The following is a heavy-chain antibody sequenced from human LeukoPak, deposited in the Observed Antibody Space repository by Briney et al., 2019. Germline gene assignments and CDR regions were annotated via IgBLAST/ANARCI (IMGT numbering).Heavy chain of an antibody. CDR3: ARLGYCTGGRCFDTFVV. V-gene: IGHV3-11*01. J-gene: IGHJ3*01. Sequence: GGSLRLSCAASGFTFSDYYMSWIRQAPGKGLDWVSYISSSGSGIFYEDSVKGRFSISRDNTWNSLYLQINSLRVEDTAVYYCARLGYCTGGRCFDTFVVWGQGTMVTVSS. CDR1: GFTFSDYY. CDR2: ISSSGSGI. D-gene: IGHD2-15*01.